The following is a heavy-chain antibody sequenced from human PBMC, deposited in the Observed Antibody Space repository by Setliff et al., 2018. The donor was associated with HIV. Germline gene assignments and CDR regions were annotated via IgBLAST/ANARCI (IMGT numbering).Heavy chain of an antibody. J-gene: IGHJ4*02. CDR3: ARDGPQTYGDYERYYFDY. CDR2: INHSGST. D-gene: IGHD4-17*01. CDR1: GGSFSGYY. V-gene: IGHV4-34*01. Sequence: SETLSLTCAVYGGSFSGYYWSWIRQPPGKGLEWIGEINHSGSTQYNPSLKSRVTISVDTSKNQFSLKLSSVTAADTAVYYCARDGPQTYGDYERYYFDYWGQGTLVTVSS.